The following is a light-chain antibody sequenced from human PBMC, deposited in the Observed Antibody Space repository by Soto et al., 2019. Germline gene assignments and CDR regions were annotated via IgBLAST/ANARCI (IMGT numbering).Light chain of an antibody. Sequence: EIVRTQSPATRSVSPGERATLSCRASQSVSSNLAWYQQKPGQAPRLLIYGASTRATGMPARFNGSGSGTEFTPTISSLQSEDFAVYHCLRYNNLFGQGPRLEIK. CDR2: GAS. CDR3: LRYNNL. CDR1: QSVSSN. V-gene: IGKV3-15*01. J-gene: IGKJ5*01.